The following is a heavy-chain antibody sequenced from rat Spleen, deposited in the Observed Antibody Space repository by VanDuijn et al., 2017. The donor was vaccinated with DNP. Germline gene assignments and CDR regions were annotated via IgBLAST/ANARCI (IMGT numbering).Heavy chain of an antibody. Sequence: EVQLVGSAGGSVQPGNSLKLSCAASGFTFGDYAMAWVRQSPQKGLEWVATITSDGSSTYYRVSVKGRFTISRDNAKSTLYLQMDSLRSEDTATYYCASLNNYNWFAYWGQGTLVTVSS. CDR2: ITSDGSST. CDR1: GFTFGDYA. J-gene: IGHJ3*01. V-gene: IGHV5-17*01. CDR3: ASLNNYNWFAY. D-gene: IGHD1-10*01.